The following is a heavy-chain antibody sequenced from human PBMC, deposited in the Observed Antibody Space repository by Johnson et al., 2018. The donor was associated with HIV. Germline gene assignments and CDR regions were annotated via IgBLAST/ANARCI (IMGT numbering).Heavy chain of an antibody. D-gene: IGHD3-9*01. J-gene: IGHJ3*01. CDR1: GFTFSSYA. CDR2: ISYDGSNK. Sequence: QMQLVESGGGVVQPGRSLRLSCAASGFTFSSYAMHWVRQAPGKGLEWVAVISYDGSNKYYADSVKGRFTISRDNSKNTLYLQMNSLRSEDTAVYYCARGYILTGYSGAFDVWGRGTLVTVSS. V-gene: IGHV3-30*14. CDR3: ARGYILTGYSGAFDV.